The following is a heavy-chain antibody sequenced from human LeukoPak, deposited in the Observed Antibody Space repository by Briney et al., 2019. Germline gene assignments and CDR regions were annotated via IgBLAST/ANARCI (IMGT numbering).Heavy chain of an antibody. CDR3: ARGGPAAPHFDY. D-gene: IGHD2-2*01. CDR1: GYTFTSYY. CDR2: INPSGGST. V-gene: IGHV1-46*01. Sequence: ASVKVSCKAPGYTFTSYYMHWVRQAPGQGLEWMGIINPSGGSTSYAQKFQGRVTMTRDMSTSTVYMELSSLRSEDTAVYYCARGGPAAPHFDYWGQGTLVTVSS. J-gene: IGHJ4*02.